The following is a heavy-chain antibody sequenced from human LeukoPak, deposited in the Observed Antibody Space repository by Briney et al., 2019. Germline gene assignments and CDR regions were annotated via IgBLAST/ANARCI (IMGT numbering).Heavy chain of an antibody. D-gene: IGHD6-19*01. J-gene: IGHJ4*02. Sequence: SGTLSLTCAVSRGFFSTSNWWSWVRQPPGKGLEWIGEISEGGKTNYNPSLQSRVTMSLDKSKSQFSLKLRSVTAADTAIYFCARVIPHGWRQNDFWGQGILVTVPS. V-gene: IGHV4-4*02. CDR1: RGFFSTSNW. CDR3: ARVIPHGWRQNDF. CDR2: ISEGGKT.